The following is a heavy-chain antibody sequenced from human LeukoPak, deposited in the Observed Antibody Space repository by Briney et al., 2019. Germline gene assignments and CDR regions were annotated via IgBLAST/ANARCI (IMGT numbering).Heavy chain of an antibody. CDR3: AKLKGSDIWGSLDY. D-gene: IGHD3-16*01. J-gene: IGHJ4*02. CDR1: GFTFSSYA. CDR2: ISDGGST. Sequence: PGGSLRLSCAASGFTFSSYAMNWVRQAPGKGLEWVSAISDGGSTYYADSVKGRFTISRDNSKNTLYLQMNSLRAEDTAVYYCAKLKGSDIWGSLDYWGQGTLVTVSS. V-gene: IGHV3-23*01.